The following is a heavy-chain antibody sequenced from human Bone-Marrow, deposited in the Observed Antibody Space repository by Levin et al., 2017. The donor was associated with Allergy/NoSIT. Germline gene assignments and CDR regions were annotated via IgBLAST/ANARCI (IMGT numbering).Heavy chain of an antibody. CDR1: GFTFSTYA. J-gene: IGHJ4*02. V-gene: IGHV3-23*01. CDR3: AKGDYTYTYPIEYFDS. Sequence: QTGGSLRLSCAASGFTFSTYAMGWVRQAPGKGLQWVSVISGNGGSTYYADSVKGRFTISRDNSKNTLYLQINSLRAEDTAIYYCAKGDYTYTYPIEYFDSWGQGTLVTVSS. D-gene: IGHD3-16*01. CDR2: ISGNGGST.